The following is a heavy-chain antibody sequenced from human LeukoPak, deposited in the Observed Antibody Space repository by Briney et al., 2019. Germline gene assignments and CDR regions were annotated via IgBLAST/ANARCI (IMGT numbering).Heavy chain of an antibody. CDR3: ARGPAKNTDGYWFDP. CDR2: MNPNSGNT. J-gene: IGHJ5*02. D-gene: IGHD2-2*01. V-gene: IGHV1-8*01. Sequence: ASVKVSCKASGYTFTSYAINWVREATGQGLEWMGWMNPNSGNTGYAQKFQGRVTMTRNTSISTAYMELSSLRSEDTAVYYCARGPAKNTDGYWFDPWGQGTLVTVSS. CDR1: GYTFTSYA.